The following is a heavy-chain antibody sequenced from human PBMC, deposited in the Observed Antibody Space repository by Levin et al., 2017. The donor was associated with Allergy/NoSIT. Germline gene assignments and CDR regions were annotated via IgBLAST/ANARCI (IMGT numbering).Heavy chain of an antibody. Sequence: SLKISCAASGFSFSAYSLHWVRQAPGKGLDWVALLSYDGSDKYYADSVKGRFTVSRDNSKNTLYLQMSSLGTEDTGIYYCAKVGWFGELVGGSFEYWGQGTLVTVSS. D-gene: IGHD3-10*01. CDR2: LSYDGSDK. V-gene: IGHV3-30-3*01. CDR1: GFSFSAYS. CDR3: AKVGWFGELVGGSFEY. J-gene: IGHJ4*02.